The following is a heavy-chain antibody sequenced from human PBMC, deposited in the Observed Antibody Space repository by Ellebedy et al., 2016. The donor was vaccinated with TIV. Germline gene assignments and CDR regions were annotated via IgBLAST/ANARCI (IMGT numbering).Heavy chain of an antibody. Sequence: SETLSLXCSVSGGSITSSTYYWGWIRQPPGEGLEWIGSIFYSGTPYYNPSLKSRVTISVDTSKTQFSLKVSSVTAADTAVYYCASGQFDDMAVWGQGTTVTVSS. CDR2: IFYSGTP. CDR1: GGSITSSTYY. J-gene: IGHJ6*02. V-gene: IGHV4-39*01. D-gene: IGHD3-10*01. CDR3: ASGQFDDMAV.